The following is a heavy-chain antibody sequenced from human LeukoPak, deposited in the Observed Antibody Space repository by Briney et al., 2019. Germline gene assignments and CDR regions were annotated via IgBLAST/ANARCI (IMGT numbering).Heavy chain of an antibody. Sequence: TGGSLRLSCAASGFTFSSYSMNWVRQAPGKGLEWVSSISTGSQYIYYADSVKGRFTISRDNSRNTLYLQMNSLRAEDTAVYYCAKGGHCSGGSCYAGYLFDYWGQGTLVTVSS. J-gene: IGHJ4*02. CDR1: GFTFSSYS. CDR2: ISTGSQYI. D-gene: IGHD2-15*01. CDR3: AKGGHCSGGSCYAGYLFDY. V-gene: IGHV3-21*04.